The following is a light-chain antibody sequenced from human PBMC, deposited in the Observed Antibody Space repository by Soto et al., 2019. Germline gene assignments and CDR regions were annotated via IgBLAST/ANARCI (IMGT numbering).Light chain of an antibody. J-gene: IGLJ1*01. Sequence: QPVLTQSASVSGSPGQSITISCTGTSSDVGGYNYVSWYQQHPGKAPKLMIYEVSNRPSGVSNRFSGSKSGNTASLTISGLQAEDEADYYCSSYTSSSILYVFGTGTKLTVL. V-gene: IGLV2-14*01. CDR2: EVS. CDR1: SSDVGGYNY. CDR3: SSYTSSSILYV.